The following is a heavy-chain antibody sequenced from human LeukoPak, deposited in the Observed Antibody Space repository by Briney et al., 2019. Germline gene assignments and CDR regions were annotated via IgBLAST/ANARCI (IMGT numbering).Heavy chain of an antibody. Sequence: GGSLRLSCAASGFTFSSYSMNWVRQAPGKGLEWVSSISSSSSYIYYADPVKGRFTISRDNAKNSLYLQMNSLRAEDTAVYYCARDRYYDILTGYSHELDYWGQGTLVTVSS. CDR1: GFTFSSYS. V-gene: IGHV3-21*01. D-gene: IGHD3-9*01. J-gene: IGHJ4*02. CDR2: ISSSSSYI. CDR3: ARDRYYDILTGYSHELDY.